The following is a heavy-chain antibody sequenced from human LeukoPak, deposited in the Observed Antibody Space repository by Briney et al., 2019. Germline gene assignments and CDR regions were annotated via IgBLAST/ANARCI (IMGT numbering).Heavy chain of an antibody. J-gene: IGHJ4*02. CDR2: ITGSGGYT. CDR1: GFTFSHYA. V-gene: IGHV3-23*01. D-gene: IGHD3-10*01. Sequence: GGSLRLSCAASGFTFSHYAMSWVRQAPGKGLEWVSAITGSGGYTYYADSVKGRFTISRDNSKSTLYMQMSSLRAEETALYYCAKDSSGGLADYWGQGTLVTVSS. CDR3: AKDSSGGLADY.